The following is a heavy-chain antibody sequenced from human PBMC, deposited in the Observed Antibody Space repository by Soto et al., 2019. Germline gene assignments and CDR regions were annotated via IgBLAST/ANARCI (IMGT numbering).Heavy chain of an antibody. J-gene: IGHJ5*02. Sequence: ETLSLTCAVSGASISSYYWSWIRQPPGKGLEWIGYIHYTGNTNYSPSLKSRVTISADTSKNQFSLKMSSVTAADTAVYFCARGSFPNWFDPWGQGTLVTVSS. V-gene: IGHV4-59*01. D-gene: IGHD3-3*02. CDR2: IHYTGNT. CDR1: GASISSYY. CDR3: ARGSFPNWFDP.